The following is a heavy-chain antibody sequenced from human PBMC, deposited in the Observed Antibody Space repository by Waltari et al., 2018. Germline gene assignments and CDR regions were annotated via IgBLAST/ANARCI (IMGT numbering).Heavy chain of an antibody. V-gene: IGHV1-8*03. J-gene: IGHJ4*02. CDR3: ARGTTVTPTGDYFDY. CDR1: GYTFTSYD. D-gene: IGHD4-17*01. CDR2: MNPNSDNT. Sequence: QVQLVQSGTVVTKPGASVKVSCKASGYTFTSYDINWLRQAAGQGLEWMGWMNPNSDNTGYAQKFQGRVTITRNTSISTAYMELSSLRSEDTAVYYCARGTTVTPTGDYFDYWGQGTLVTVSS.